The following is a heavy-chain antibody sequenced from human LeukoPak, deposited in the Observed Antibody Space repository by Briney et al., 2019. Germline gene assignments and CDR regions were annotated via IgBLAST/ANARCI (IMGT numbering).Heavy chain of an antibody. J-gene: IGHJ3*02. V-gene: IGHV6-1*01. CDR2: TYYRSKLYN. CDR3: AREMWRYYDSSGYPRAFDS. CDR1: GDILSRNSAA. D-gene: IGHD3-22*01. Sequence: SQTLSLTCAVSGDILSRNSAAWNWIRQSPSRGLEWLVRTYYRSKLYNYYAVSVKSRITINPDTSKNQFSLQLNSVTPEDTAVYYCAREMWRYYDSSGYPRAFDSWGQGTMVTVSS.